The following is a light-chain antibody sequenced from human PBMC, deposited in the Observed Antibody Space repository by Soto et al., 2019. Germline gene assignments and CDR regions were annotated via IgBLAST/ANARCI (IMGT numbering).Light chain of an antibody. J-gene: IGLJ2*01. CDR3: SLYAGSNNVV. CDR2: EVS. Sequence: QSALTQPPSASGSPGQSVTISCTGTSSDVGGYNYVSWYQQHPGKAPKLLIYEVSKRPSGVPDRFSGSKSGNTASLTVSGLQAEDEDDYYWSLYAGSNNVVFGGGTKVTVL. CDR1: SSDVGGYNY. V-gene: IGLV2-8*01.